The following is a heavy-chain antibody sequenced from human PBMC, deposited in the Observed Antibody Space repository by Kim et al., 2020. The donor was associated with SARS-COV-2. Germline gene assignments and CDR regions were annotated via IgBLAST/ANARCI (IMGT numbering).Heavy chain of an antibody. CDR2: ISGSGGST. J-gene: IGHJ4*02. V-gene: IGHV3-23*01. CDR3: AKDPTSSIAAAGGLAY. CDR1: GFTFSSYA. Sequence: GGSLRLSCAASGFTFSSYAMSWVRQAPGKGLEWVSAISGSGGSTYYADSVKGRFTISRDNSKNTLYLQMNSLRAEDTAVYYCAKDPTSSIAAAGGLAYWGQGTLVTVSS. D-gene: IGHD6-13*01.